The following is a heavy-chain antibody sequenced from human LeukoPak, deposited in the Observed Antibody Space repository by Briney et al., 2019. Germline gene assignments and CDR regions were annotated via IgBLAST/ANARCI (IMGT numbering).Heavy chain of an antibody. CDR1: GFTFDDYG. J-gene: IGHJ4*02. CDR2: INWNGDST. D-gene: IGHD3-10*01. CDR3: ARAGFTFSDYFGSFFDY. Sequence: GGSLRLSCAASGFTFDDYGMSWVRQAPGKGLEWVSGINWNGDSTGYADSVKGRFTISRDNAKNSLYLQMNSLRAEDTAVYYCARAGFTFSDYFGSFFDYWGQGTLVTVSS. V-gene: IGHV3-20*04.